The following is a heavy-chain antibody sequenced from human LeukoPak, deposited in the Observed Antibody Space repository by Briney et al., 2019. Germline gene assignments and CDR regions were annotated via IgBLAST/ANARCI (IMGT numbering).Heavy chain of an antibody. CDR2: INHSGST. V-gene: IGHV4-34*01. CDR3: ASRIYGDYALFDF. D-gene: IGHD4-17*01. J-gene: IGHJ4*02. CDR1: GRSFSGYC. Sequence: PSETLSLTCAVYGRSFSGYCWSWIRQPPGKGLEWIGEINHSGSTNYNPSLKSRVTISVDTSKNQFSLKLSSVTAADTAVYYCASRIYGDYALFDFWGQGTLVTVSS.